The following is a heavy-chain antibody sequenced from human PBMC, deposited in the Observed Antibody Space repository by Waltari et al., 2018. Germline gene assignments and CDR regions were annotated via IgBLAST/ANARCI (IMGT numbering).Heavy chain of an antibody. V-gene: IGHV4-39*01. CDR2: FSYDANT. J-gene: IGHJ4*02. CDR1: GGSIRSTSYY. D-gene: IGHD2-15*01. Sequence: QLQLQESGPGLVKPSETLSLTCPVSGGSIRSTSYYWGWIRQPPGKGLEWIGSFSYDANTYYNPSLKSRITISVDTSKNQFARQLRSVTAADTAIYYCARPGRVGGGSLMGLDYWGQGTLVTVSS. CDR3: ARPGRVGGGSLMGLDY.